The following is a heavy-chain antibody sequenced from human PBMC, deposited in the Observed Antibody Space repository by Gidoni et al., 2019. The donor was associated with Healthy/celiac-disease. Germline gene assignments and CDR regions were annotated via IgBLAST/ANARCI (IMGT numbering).Heavy chain of an antibody. V-gene: IGHV3-30-3*01. CDR3: ARDEAPEYYDILTGYYHD. CDR2: ISYDGSNK. CDR1: GFTFSRYA. Sequence: QVQLVESGGGVVQPGRYLRLSCAASGFTFSRYALHWVRQAPGKGLEWVAVISYDGSNKYYADSVKGRFTISRDNSKNTLYLQMNSLRAEDTAVYYCARDEAPEYYDILTGYYHDWGQGTLVTVSS. J-gene: IGHJ4*02. D-gene: IGHD3-9*01.